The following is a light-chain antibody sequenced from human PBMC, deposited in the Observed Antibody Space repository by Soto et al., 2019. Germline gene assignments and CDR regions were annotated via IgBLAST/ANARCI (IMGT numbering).Light chain of an antibody. J-gene: IGLJ1*01. CDR1: NIGSKS. CDR2: YDS. Sequence: SYELTQAPSVSGAPGKTARITCGGNNIGSKSVHWYQQKPGQAPVLVIYYDSDRPSGIPERFSGSNSGNTATLTISRVEAGDEADYYCQVWDSSSDHPGVFGTGTKVTVL. V-gene: IGLV3-21*04. CDR3: QVWDSSSDHPGV.